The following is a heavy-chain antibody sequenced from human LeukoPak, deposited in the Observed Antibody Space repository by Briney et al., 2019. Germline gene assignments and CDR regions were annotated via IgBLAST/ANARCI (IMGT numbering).Heavy chain of an antibody. J-gene: IGHJ6*03. CDR1: GFTFSSYA. Sequence: GGSLRLSCAASGFTFSSYAMHWVRQAPGKGLEYVSAISSNGGSTYYANSVKGRFTISRDNSKNTLYLQMGSLRAEDMAVYYCARDSLGEDIVVVPAALGYYYYMDVWGKGTTVTVSS. CDR2: ISSNGGST. V-gene: IGHV3-64*01. CDR3: ARDSLGEDIVVVPAALGYYYYMDV. D-gene: IGHD2-2*01.